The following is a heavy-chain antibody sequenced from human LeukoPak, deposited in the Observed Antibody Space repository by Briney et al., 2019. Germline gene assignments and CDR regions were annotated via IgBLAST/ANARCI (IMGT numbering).Heavy chain of an antibody. CDR2: LYYTGST. J-gene: IGHJ4*02. CDR1: GGSISSYY. CDR3: ARHLLPYSSSSYDY. V-gene: IGHV4-59*01. Sequence: SETLSLTCTVSGGSISSYYWNWIRQPPGKGLEWIGYLYYTGSTNYNPSLKSRVTISVDTSTNQFSLNLNSVTAADTAVYYCARHLLPYSSSSYDYWGQGTLVTVSS. D-gene: IGHD6-6*01.